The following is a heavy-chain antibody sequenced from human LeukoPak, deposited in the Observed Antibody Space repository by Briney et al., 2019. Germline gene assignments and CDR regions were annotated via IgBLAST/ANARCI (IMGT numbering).Heavy chain of an antibody. J-gene: IGHJ4*02. CDR2: IKSKTDGGTT. CDR1: GFTFSNAW. D-gene: IGHD6-19*01. Sequence: KPGGSLRLSCAASGFTFSNAWMSWVRQAPGKGLEWVGRIKSKTDGGTTDYAAPVKGRFTISRDDSKNTLYLQMNSLKTEDTAVYYCTTAGIPVAGPYFDYWGQGTLVTVSS. CDR3: TTAGIPVAGPYFDY. V-gene: IGHV3-15*01.